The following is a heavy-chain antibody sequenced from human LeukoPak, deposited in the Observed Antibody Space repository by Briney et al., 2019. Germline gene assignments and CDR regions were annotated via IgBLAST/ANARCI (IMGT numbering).Heavy chain of an antibody. V-gene: IGHV3-7*01. Sequence: GGSLRLSCAASGFTFSSYAMSWVRQAPGKGLEWVANIKEDGSEKYYVDSVKGRFTISRDNAKNSLYLQMNSLRAEDTAVYYCARGYTVVTGWGQGTLVTVSS. CDR1: GFTFSSYA. CDR3: ARGYTVVTG. J-gene: IGHJ4*02. CDR2: IKEDGSEK. D-gene: IGHD4-23*01.